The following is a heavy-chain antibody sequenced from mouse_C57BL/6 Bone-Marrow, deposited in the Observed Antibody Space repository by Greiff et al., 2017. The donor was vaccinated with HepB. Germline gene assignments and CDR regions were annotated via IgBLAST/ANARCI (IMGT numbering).Heavy chain of an antibody. J-gene: IGHJ2*01. V-gene: IGHV5-4*03. D-gene: IGHD4-1*01. CDR1: GFTFSSYA. Sequence: DVKLVESGGGLVKPGGSLKLSCAASGFTFSSYAMSWVRQTPEKRLEWVATISDGGSYTYYPDNVKGRFTISRDNAKNNLYLQMSHLKSEDTAMYYCARGGTGPYYFDYWGQGTTLTVSS. CDR2: ISDGGSYT. CDR3: ARGGTGPYYFDY.